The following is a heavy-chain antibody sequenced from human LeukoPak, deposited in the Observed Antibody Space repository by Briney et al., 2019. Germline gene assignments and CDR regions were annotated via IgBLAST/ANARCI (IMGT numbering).Heavy chain of an antibody. V-gene: IGHV4-30-4*01. D-gene: IGHD1-7*01. J-gene: IGHJ4*02. CDR3: ARLGLELPHDDY. CDR2: IYYSGST. CDR1: GGSISSGHYY. Sequence: PSETLSLTCTVSGGSISSGHYYWSWIRQPPGKGLEWIGSIYYSGSTYYNPSLKSRVTISVDTSKNQFSLELSSVTAADTAVFYCARLGLELPHDDYWGQGTLVTVSS.